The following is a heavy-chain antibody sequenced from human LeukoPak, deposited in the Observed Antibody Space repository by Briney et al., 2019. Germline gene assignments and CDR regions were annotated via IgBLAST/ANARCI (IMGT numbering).Heavy chain of an antibody. CDR2: IYYIGST. CDR1: GGSISSYY. V-gene: IGHV4-59*01. J-gene: IGHJ6*03. Sequence: PSETLSLTCTVPGGSISSYYWSWIWQPPGKGLGWIGYIYYIGSTNYNPSIKSRVTISVDTSKNQFALKLTSVTAADTAVYYYTRTMEGYCSGGSCYAYSYYMDVWGKGTTVTVSS. CDR3: TRTMEGYCSGGSCYAYSYYMDV. D-gene: IGHD2-15*01.